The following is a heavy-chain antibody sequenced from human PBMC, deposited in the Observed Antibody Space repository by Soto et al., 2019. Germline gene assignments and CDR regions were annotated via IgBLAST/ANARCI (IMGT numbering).Heavy chain of an antibody. Sequence: GGSLRLSCAASGFTFSSYWMHWVRQAPGKGLVWVSRINSDGSSTSYADSVKGRFTISRDNAKNTLYLQMNSLRAEDTAVYYCARDGTPRTTVAGQHYYYYYGMDVWGQGTTVTVSS. CDR3: ARDGTPRTTVAGQHYYYYYGMDV. V-gene: IGHV3-74*01. CDR1: GFTFSSYW. CDR2: INSDGSST. J-gene: IGHJ6*02. D-gene: IGHD4-17*01.